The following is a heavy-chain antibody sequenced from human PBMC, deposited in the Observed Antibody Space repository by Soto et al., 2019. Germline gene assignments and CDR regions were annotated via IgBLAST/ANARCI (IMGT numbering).Heavy chain of an antibody. CDR3: ARGPLVVVNYFES. CDR1: GGTFRYYP. CDR2: IFPLTDIP. J-gene: IGHJ4*02. Sequence: QVQLVQSGTEVKKPGSSVKVSCKASGGTFRYYPINWVRQAPGQGLEWMGSIFPLTDIPDYAQNFQARLTISADKSTSTAYMELSSLTSDDTAMYFCARGPLVVVNYFESWGQGTLVTVSS. V-gene: IGHV1-69*02.